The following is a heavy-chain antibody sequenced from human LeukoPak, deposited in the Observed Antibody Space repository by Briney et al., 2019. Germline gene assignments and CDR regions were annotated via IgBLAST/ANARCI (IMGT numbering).Heavy chain of an antibody. CDR3: ARGVVVVTASWYFDL. CDR2: ISSSSSYI. Sequence: PGESLRLSCAASGFSFSSYSMNWVRQAQGEGLEWVSSISSSSSYIYYADSVKGRFTISRDNAKNSLYLQMNSLRGEDTAVYYCARGVVVVTASWYFDLWGRGTLVTVSS. CDR1: GFSFSSYS. D-gene: IGHD2-21*02. V-gene: IGHV3-21*01. J-gene: IGHJ2*01.